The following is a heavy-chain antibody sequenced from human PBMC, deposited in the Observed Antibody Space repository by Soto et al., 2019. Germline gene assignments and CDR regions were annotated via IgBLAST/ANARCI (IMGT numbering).Heavy chain of an antibody. CDR2: ISGSAGST. Sequence: EVQVLESGGGLAQPGGSLRLSCAASGFTFSSYAMSWVRQAPGKGLEWVSAISGSAGSTYYADSVKGRFTISRDNSQNTLYLQRNCLRAEDTAVYYCATAYSRGWYYFDYWGQGTRVTVSS. J-gene: IGHJ4*02. V-gene: IGHV3-23*01. CDR1: GFTFSSYA. CDR3: ATAYSRGWYYFDY. D-gene: IGHD6-19*01.